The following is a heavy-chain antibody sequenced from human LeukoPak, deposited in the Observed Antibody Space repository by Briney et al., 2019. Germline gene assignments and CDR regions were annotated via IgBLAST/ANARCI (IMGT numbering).Heavy chain of an antibody. V-gene: IGHV3-30*02. CDR3: AKDRPGYSSSWYGIDAFDI. J-gene: IGHJ3*02. CDR2: IRYDGSNK. D-gene: IGHD6-13*01. CDR1: GFTFSSYG. Sequence: GGSLRLSCAASGFTFSSYGMHWVRQAPGKGLEWVAFIRYDGSNKYYADSVKGRFTISRDNSKNTLYLQMNSLRAEDTAVCYCAKDRPGYSSSWYGIDAFDIWGQGTMVTVSS.